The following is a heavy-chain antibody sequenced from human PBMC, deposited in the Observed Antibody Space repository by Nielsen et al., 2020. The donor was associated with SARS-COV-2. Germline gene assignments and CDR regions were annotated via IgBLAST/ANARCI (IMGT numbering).Heavy chain of an antibody. CDR2: ISSGGDDT. V-gene: IGHV3-23*01. Sequence: GGSLRLSCAASGFTFSSYAMSWVRQAPGKGLEWVSAISSGGDDTFYADSVKGRFTISRDNSKNTLYLQMNGLRADDTAVYYCARDGGRRTMFGVNHRVRKDAFDIWGQGTMVTVSS. D-gene: IGHD3-3*01. J-gene: IGHJ3*02. CDR3: ARDGGRRTMFGVNHRVRKDAFDI. CDR1: GFTFSSYA.